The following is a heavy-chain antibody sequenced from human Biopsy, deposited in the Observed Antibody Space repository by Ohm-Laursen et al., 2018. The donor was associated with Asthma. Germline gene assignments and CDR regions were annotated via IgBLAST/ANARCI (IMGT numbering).Heavy chain of an antibody. CDR3: AGFCSGGNCPDH. Sequence: GTLSLTCTVSGVSIRSYYWTWIRQPPGKGLEWIGNIHYSGSTYSNPSLKSRVTISVDTSKRQISLRLSSVTAADTAVYYCAGFCSGGNCPDHWGQGTLVTVSS. V-gene: IGHV4-59*01. J-gene: IGHJ4*02. CDR1: GVSIRSYY. D-gene: IGHD2-15*01. CDR2: IHYSGST.